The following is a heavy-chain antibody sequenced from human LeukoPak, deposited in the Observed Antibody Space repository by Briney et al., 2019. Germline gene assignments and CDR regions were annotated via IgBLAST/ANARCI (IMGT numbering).Heavy chain of an antibody. CDR1: GFTFSSYA. CDR3: ARVEGSGWSLDY. Sequence: GGSLRLSCAASGFTFSSYAMHWVRQAPGKGLEYVSAISSNGGSTYYANSVKGRFTISRDNSKNTLYLQMGSLRAEDMAVYYCARVEGSGWSLDYWGQGTLVTVSS. V-gene: IGHV3-64*01. J-gene: IGHJ4*02. D-gene: IGHD6-19*01. CDR2: ISSNGGST.